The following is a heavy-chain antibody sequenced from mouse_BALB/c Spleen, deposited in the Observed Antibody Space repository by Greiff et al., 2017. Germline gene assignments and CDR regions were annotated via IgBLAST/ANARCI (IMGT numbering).Heavy chain of an antibody. D-gene: IGHD2-4*01. CDR1: GFTFSNYW. CDR2: IRLKSNNYAT. CDR3: TRNDYDGFAY. V-gene: IGHV6-6*02. J-gene: IGHJ3*01. Sequence: EVQLQESGGGLVQPGGSMKLSCVASGFTFSNYWMNWVRQSPEKGLEWVAEIRLKSNNYATHYAESVKGRFTISRDDSKSSVYLQMNNLRAEDTGIYYCTRNDYDGFAYWGQGTLVTVSA.